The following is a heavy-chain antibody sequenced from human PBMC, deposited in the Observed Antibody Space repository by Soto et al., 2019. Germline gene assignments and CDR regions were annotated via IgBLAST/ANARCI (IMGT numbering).Heavy chain of an antibody. V-gene: IGHV5-10-1*04. CDR3: ARRARGNWAFDY. Sequence: GESLKISCKGSGYSFTSYWISWVRQMPGKGLGWMGRIDPSDSYTNYSPSFQGQVTFSADKSTTSAYLQWSSLKASDTAIYFCARRARGNWAFDYWGQGTLVTVS. CDR1: GYSFTSYW. CDR2: IDPSDSYT. J-gene: IGHJ4*02. D-gene: IGHD3-16*01.